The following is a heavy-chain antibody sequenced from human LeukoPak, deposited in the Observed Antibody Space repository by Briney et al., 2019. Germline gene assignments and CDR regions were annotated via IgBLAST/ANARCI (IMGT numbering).Heavy chain of an antibody. CDR1: GGTFSSYA. Sequence: ASVKVSCKASGGTFSSYAISWVRQAPGQGLEWMGWISAYNGNTNYAQKLQGRVTMTTDTSTSTAYMGLRSLRSDDTAVYYCARVGSSSGGNRIDPWGQGTLVTVSS. CDR2: ISAYNGNT. CDR3: ARVGSSSGGNRIDP. D-gene: IGHD2-15*01. J-gene: IGHJ5*02. V-gene: IGHV1-18*01.